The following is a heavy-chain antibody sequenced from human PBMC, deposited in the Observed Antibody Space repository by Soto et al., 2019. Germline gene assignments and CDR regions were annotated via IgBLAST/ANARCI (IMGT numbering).Heavy chain of an antibody. CDR1: GYSFTSYW. D-gene: IGHD6-13*01. CDR3: ARLNDIAAAGDYYYGMDV. CDR2: IDPSDSYT. Sequence: PGESLKISCKGSGYSFTSYWISWVRQMPGKGLEWMGRIDPSDSYTNYSPSFQGHVTISADKSISTAYLQWSSLKASDTAMYYCARLNDIAAAGDYYYGMDVWGQGTTVTVS. V-gene: IGHV5-10-1*01. J-gene: IGHJ6*02.